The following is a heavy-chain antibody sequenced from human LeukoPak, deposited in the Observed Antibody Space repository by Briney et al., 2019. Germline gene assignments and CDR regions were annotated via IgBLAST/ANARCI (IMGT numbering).Heavy chain of an antibody. CDR2: ISYDGSYK. D-gene: IGHD6-19*01. J-gene: IGHJ4*02. CDR1: GFTFSSYA. V-gene: IGHV3-30-3*01. Sequence: GGSLRLSCAASGFTFSSYAMHWVRQAPGKGLEWVAVISYDGSYKYYADSVKGRFTISRDNSKNTLYLQMNSLRAEDTAVYYCAREAVAGPLDYWGQGTLVTVSS. CDR3: AREAVAGPLDY.